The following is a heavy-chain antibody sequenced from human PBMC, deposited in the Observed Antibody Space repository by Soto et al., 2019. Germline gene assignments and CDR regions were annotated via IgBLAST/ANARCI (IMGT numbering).Heavy chain of an antibody. D-gene: IGHD2-2*01. CDR1: GFTFSSYA. CDR2: ISVSGVIT. V-gene: IGHV3-23*01. J-gene: IGHJ4*02. CDR3: AKDILYCTSTSCRHYYFDY. Sequence: GGSLRLSCAASGFTFSSYAMSWVRQAPGKGLEWVSAISVSGVITHYADSVKGRFTISRDNSKNTLYLQMNSLRAEDTAVYYCAKDILYCTSTSCRHYYFDYWGQGTLVTVSS.